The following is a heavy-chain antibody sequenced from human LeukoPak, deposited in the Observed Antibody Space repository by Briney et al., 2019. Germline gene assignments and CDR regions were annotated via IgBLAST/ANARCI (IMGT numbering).Heavy chain of an antibody. D-gene: IGHD5-12*01. CDR2: ISSSSSSI. J-gene: IGHJ4*02. CDR1: EFSFSIYS. CDR3: ARETGYDSYFDS. V-gene: IGHV3-48*01. Sequence: GGSLRLSCAASEFSFSIYSMNWVRQAPGKGLEWVSYISSSSSSIYYADSVKGRFAISRDNAKNSLYLQMNSLRAEDMAIYYCARETGYDSYFDSWGQGTLVSVSS.